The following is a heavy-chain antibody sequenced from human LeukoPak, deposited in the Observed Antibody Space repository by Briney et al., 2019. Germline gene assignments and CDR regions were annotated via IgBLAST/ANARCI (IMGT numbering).Heavy chain of an antibody. V-gene: IGHV3-73*01. D-gene: IGHD1-1*01. CDR3: AMGIGGSTGPQDY. CDR1: GFTFSGSA. CDR2: IRSKANSYAT. J-gene: IGHJ4*02. Sequence: GGSLRLSCAASGFTFSGSAMHWVRQASGKGLEWVGRIRSKANSYATAYAASVKGRFTTSRDDSKNTAYLQMNSLKTEDTAVYYCAMGIGGSTGPQDYWGQGTLVTVSS.